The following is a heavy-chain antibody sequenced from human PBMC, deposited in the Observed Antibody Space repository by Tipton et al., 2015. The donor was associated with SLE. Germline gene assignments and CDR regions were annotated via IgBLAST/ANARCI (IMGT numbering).Heavy chain of an antibody. CDR2: IYYSGST. Sequence: TLSLTCTVSGGSISSYYWSWIRQPPGKGLEWFGYIYYSGSTNYNPSLKSRVTISADTSKNQFSLKLSSVTAADTAVYYCARRSGYVAGFDYWGQGTLVTVSS. CDR1: GGSISSYY. CDR3: ARRSGYVAGFDY. D-gene: IGHD5-12*01. J-gene: IGHJ4*02. V-gene: IGHV4-59*12.